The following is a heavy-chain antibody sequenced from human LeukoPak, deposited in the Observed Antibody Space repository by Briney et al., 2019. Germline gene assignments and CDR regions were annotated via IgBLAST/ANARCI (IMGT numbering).Heavy chain of an antibody. J-gene: IGHJ4*02. CDR2: LIGSSGST. CDR1: GFTSTNYA. V-gene: IGHV3-23*01. CDR3: AKGAYDYIEIAYFDS. D-gene: IGHD5-12*01. Sequence: GGSLRLPCAASGFTSTNYAMNWVRQAPGKGLEWVSVLIGSSGSTDYADSVKGRFTISRDISKNTLFLQMNSLRAEDTAIYYCAKGAYDYIEIAYFDSWGQGTLVTVSS.